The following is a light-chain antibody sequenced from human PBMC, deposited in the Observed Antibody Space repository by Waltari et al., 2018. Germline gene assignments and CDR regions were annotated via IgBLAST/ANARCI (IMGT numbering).Light chain of an antibody. CDR2: KAA. CDR3: LQYSNYSWT. CDR1: QSISSW. Sequence: DVQLTQSPSTLSVSVGDRATIPYRASQSISSWLAWYQKKPGQAPQVLIYKAATLQSGVPSRFSGSGSGTEFTLTIDSLQPDDVATYYCLQYSNYSWTFGQGTKVEIK. J-gene: IGKJ1*01. V-gene: IGKV1-5*03.